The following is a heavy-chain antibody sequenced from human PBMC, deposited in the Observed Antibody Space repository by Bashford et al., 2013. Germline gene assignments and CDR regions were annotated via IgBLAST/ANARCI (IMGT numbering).Heavy chain of an antibody. D-gene: IGHD3-22*01. CDR2: IYPHSGDT. Sequence: VASVKVSCKTSGYTFTSYGISWVRQAPGQGLEWMGWIYPHSGDTQYAQKVQGRVTMTTDTSTTTAYMELRSLRSDDTAVYFCARRERTSYSDNSGYWQYWGPGTLVTVSS. J-gene: IGHJ4*02. V-gene: IGHV1-18*01. CDR1: GYTFTSYG. CDR3: ARRERTSYSDNSGYWQY.